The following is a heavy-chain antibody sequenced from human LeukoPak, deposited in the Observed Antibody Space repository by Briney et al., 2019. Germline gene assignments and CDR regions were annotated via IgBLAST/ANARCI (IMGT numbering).Heavy chain of an antibody. CDR2: ISSSSRYI. Sequence: GGSLRLSWAASGFTFRSYSTNWVRQAPGKGLEWVSSISSSSRYIYYADSVKGRFTIARDNAKNSLYLQMNSLRAEDTAVYYCARKKDYSSGWYIDYWGQGTLVTVSS. V-gene: IGHV3-21*01. D-gene: IGHD6-19*01. CDR3: ARKKDYSSGWYIDY. J-gene: IGHJ4*02. CDR1: GFTFRSYS.